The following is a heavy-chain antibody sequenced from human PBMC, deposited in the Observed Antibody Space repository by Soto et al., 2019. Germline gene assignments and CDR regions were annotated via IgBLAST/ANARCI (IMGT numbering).Heavy chain of an antibody. CDR2: IYSGGST. D-gene: IGHD2-21*02. Sequence: EVPLVESGGGLVQPGGSLRLSCAASGFTVSSNYMSWVRQAPGKGLEWVSVIYSGGSTYYADSVKGRFTISRHNSKNTLYLHMSSLRAEDTAVYYCARGRECGGDCPNWFAPWGQGTLVTVSS. V-gene: IGHV3-53*04. CDR1: GFTVSSNY. J-gene: IGHJ5*02. CDR3: ARGRECGGDCPNWFAP.